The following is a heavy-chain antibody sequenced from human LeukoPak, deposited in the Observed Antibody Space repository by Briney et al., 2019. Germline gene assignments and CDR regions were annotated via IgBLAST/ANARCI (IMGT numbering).Heavy chain of an antibody. Sequence: GGSLRLSCAASGFTFSSYWMSWVRQAPGKGLEWVANIKQDGSEKYYVDSVKGRFTISRDNAKNSLYLQMNSLRAEDTAVYYCARERPIVAVVASKYYFDYWGQGTLVTVSS. CDR2: IKQDGSEK. D-gene: IGHD2-15*01. J-gene: IGHJ4*02. CDR1: GFTFSSYW. CDR3: ARERPIVAVVASKYYFDY. V-gene: IGHV3-7*01.